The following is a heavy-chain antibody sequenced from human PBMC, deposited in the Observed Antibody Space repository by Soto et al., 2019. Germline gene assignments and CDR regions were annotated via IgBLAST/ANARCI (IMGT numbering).Heavy chain of an antibody. Sequence: ASVKVSCKASGHIFSDHYMHWVRQAPGQGLEWMGWINPKNGATKYAQKFQGRVTVTRDTSINTAYMDLSRLRSDDTAVYYCARQSGGSGWYSWFDPRGQGTLVNV. V-gene: IGHV1-2*02. CDR2: INPKNGAT. D-gene: IGHD6-19*01. CDR3: ARQSGGSGWYSWFDP. J-gene: IGHJ5*02. CDR1: GHIFSDHY.